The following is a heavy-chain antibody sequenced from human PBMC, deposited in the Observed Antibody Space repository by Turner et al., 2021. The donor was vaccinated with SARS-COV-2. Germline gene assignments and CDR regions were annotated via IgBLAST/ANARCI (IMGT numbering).Heavy chain of an antibody. CDR1: GGSFGGFY. J-gene: IGHJ4*02. V-gene: IGHV4-34*05. D-gene: IGHD2-15*01. CDR2: FDQSGST. Sequence: QVQLQERGAGLLKPSETLPLTCAIYGGSFGGFYGCWIRQPLGQGLEWIAEFDQSGSTNTDPSLKSRVTISGDTSKNQFSLKRSSVTAADTAVYYCARAGNCAGGSCYFDYWGQGTLVTVSS. CDR3: ARAGNCAGGSCYFDY.